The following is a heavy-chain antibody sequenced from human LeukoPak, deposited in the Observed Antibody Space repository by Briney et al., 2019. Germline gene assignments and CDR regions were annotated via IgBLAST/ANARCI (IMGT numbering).Heavy chain of an antibody. CDR3: ARDRWFGDFEFSIFDF. V-gene: IGHV3-7*01. D-gene: IGHD3-10*01. J-gene: IGHJ4*02. Sequence: GGSLRLSCAASGFIFSSYWMSWARQAPGKGLQWVANVKQDGSEKYYVDSVKGRFTISRDNAKNSLDLQMNSLRGEDPAVYYCARDRWFGDFEFSIFDFWGQGILVTVSS. CDR1: GFIFSSYW. CDR2: VKQDGSEK.